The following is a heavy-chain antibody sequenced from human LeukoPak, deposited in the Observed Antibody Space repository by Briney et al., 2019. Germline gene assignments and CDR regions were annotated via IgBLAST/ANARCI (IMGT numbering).Heavy chain of an antibody. J-gene: IGHJ4*02. Sequence: PSETLSLTCTISGSSISSTYHWGWIRQPPGKGLECIGTMSQSGSTYYNPSLKSRVTVSLVTSKSQLSLHLSSVTAADTAVYYCARVTIFGVVPDYFDYWGQGTLVTVSS. CDR2: MSQSGST. V-gene: IGHV4-38-2*02. CDR3: ARVTIFGVVPDYFDY. D-gene: IGHD3-3*01. CDR1: GSSISSTYH.